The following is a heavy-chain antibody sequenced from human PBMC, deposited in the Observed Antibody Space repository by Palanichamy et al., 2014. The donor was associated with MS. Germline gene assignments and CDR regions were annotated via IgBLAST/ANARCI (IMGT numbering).Heavy chain of an antibody. CDR2: ISWSSDKV. Sequence: EVQLVESGGGLVQPGRSLRLSCAASGFTFDDFAMHWVRQAPGKGLEWVSGISWSSDKVGYADSVKGRFTISGDNAKNSLYLQMNNLRPEDTALYYCAKESTTIRYYYCGMDVWGQGTTVTVSS. CDR1: GFTFDDFA. V-gene: IGHV3-9*01. CDR3: AKESTTIRYYYCGMDV. D-gene: IGHD4-11*01. J-gene: IGHJ6*02.